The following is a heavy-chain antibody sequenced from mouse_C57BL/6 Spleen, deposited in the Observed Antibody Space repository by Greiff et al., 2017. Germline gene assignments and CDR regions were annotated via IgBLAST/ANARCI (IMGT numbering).Heavy chain of an antibody. CDR3: ARYYDSLYYFDY. CDR1: GFTFSDYY. CDR2: ISNGGGST. V-gene: IGHV5-12*01. D-gene: IGHD2-4*01. J-gene: IGHJ2*01. Sequence: EVKLVESGGGLVQPGGSLKLSCAASGFTFSDYYMYWVRQTPEKRLEWVAYISNGGGSTYYPDTVEGRFTISRDNAKNTLYLQMSRLKSEDTAMYYCARYYDSLYYFDYWGQGTTLTVSS.